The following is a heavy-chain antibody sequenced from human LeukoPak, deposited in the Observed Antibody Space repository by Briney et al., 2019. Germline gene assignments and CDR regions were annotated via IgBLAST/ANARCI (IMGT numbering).Heavy chain of an antibody. D-gene: IGHD3-10*01. Sequence: GGSLRLSCAASGFTFSSYGMHWVRQAPGKGLEWVAVISYDGSNKYYADSVKGRFTISRDNSKNTLYLQMNSLRAEDTAVYYCAKDAHYGSGSYYRQYYYYGMDVWGQGTTVTVSS. J-gene: IGHJ6*02. V-gene: IGHV3-30*18. CDR3: AKDAHYGSGSYYRQYYYYGMDV. CDR2: ISYDGSNK. CDR1: GFTFSSYG.